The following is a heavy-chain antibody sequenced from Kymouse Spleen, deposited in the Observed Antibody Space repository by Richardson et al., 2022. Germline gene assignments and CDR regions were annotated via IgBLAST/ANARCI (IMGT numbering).Heavy chain of an antibody. CDR3: ARDEGVGATGFDY. CDR2: IWYDGSNK. CDR1: GFTFSSYG. J-gene: IGHJ4*02. Sequence: QVQLVESGGGVVQPGRSLRLSCAASGFTFSSYGMHWVRQAPGKGLEWVAVIWYDGSNKYYADSVKGRFTISRDNSKNTLYLQMNSLRAEDTAVYYCARDEGVGATGFDYWGQGTLVTVSS. V-gene: IGHV3-33*01. D-gene: IGHD1-26*01.